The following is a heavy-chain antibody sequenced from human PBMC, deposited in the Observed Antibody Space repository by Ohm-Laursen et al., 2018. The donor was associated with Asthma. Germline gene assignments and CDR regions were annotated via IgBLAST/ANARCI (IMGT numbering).Heavy chain of an antibody. CDR2: ITPSDGST. CDR1: GYTFTSHF. D-gene: IGHD2-21*01. J-gene: IGHJ6*02. V-gene: IGHV1-46*04. Sequence: ASVKVSCKASGYTFTSHFIHWVRQAPGQGLERMGFITPSDGSTTYAQRLQGRVTTTRDTSTSTVYMDLSSLRSEDTAVYYCARDIVVVSRSRGMDVWGQGTMVTVSS. CDR3: ARDIVVVSRSRGMDV.